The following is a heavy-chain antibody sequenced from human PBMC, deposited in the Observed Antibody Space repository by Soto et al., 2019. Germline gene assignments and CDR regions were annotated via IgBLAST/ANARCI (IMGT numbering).Heavy chain of an antibody. CDR3: ARETSQNVYSHYGMDV. Sequence: LSLTCAVYGGSFRGFYWIWIRQPPGKGLEWIGEINDSGTTNYNPSLKSRVTISADTSKTHFSLRLTSVTAADTAVYYCARETSQNVYSHYGMDVWGPGTTLTVFS. CDR1: GGSFRGFY. CDR2: INDSGTT. V-gene: IGHV4-34*01. J-gene: IGHJ6*02.